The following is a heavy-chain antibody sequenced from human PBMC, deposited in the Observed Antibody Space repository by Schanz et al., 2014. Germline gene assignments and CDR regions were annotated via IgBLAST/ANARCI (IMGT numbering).Heavy chain of an antibody. CDR2: ISGSGNTI. CDR1: GFTFSSHS. D-gene: IGHD2-8*01. CDR3: ASRSVYAPT. V-gene: IGHV3-48*01. J-gene: IGHJ5*02. Sequence: EVQLVESGGNLVQPGGSLRLSCVASGFTFSSHSMNWVRQAPGQGLEWLSYISGSGNTIYYADSVKGRFTISRDNSKNTLYLQMNSLRAEDTAVYYCASRSVYAPTWGQGILVTVSS.